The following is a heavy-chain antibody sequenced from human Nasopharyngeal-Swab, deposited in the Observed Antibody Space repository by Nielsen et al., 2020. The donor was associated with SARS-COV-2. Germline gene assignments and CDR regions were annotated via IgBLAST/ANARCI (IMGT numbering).Heavy chain of an antibody. Sequence: VRQAPGKGLEWVAVIWYDGSNKYYADSVKGRFTISRDNSKNTLYLQMSSLRAEDTAVYYCASARSGYDSDFDYWGQGTLVTVSS. CDR3: ASARSGYDSDFDY. D-gene: IGHD5-12*01. J-gene: IGHJ4*02. V-gene: IGHV3-33*01. CDR2: IWYDGSNK.